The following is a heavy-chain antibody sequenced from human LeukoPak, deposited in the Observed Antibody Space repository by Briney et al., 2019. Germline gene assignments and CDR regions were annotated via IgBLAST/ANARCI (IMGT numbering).Heavy chain of an antibody. Sequence: GGSLRLSCTVSGFTFSDFYMSWVRQAPGKGLEWVSYISSSGSMLHYADSVEGRFTISRDNGKSSLYLQMSSLRVEDTAVYYCTRRPYSSSWYYFDYWGQGTLVTVSS. CDR1: GFTFSDFY. CDR3: TRRPYSSSWYYFDY. J-gene: IGHJ4*02. CDR2: ISSSGSML. V-gene: IGHV3-11*04. D-gene: IGHD6-13*01.